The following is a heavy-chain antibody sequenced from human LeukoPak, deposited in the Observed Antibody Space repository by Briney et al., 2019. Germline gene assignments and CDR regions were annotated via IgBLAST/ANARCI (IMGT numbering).Heavy chain of an antibody. CDR2: ISSSSSSI. J-gene: IGHJ3*02. CDR3: ARGPSGSYIDAFDI. CDR1: GFTFSTYS. Sequence: QSGGSLRLSCTTSGFTFSTYSMNWVRQAPGKGLEWISYISSSSSSIYYADSVRGRFTISRDNAKNSLYLQMNSLRDGDTAVYYCARGPSGSYIDAFDIWGQGTMVTVSS. D-gene: IGHD1-26*01. V-gene: IGHV3-48*02.